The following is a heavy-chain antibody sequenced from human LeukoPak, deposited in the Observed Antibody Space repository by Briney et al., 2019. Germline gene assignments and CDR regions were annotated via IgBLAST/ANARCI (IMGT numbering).Heavy chain of an antibody. V-gene: IGHV3-7*01. CDR3: ARDDGYNGYYYGMDV. CDR2: IKQDGSEK. CDR1: GFTFSSYW. D-gene: IGHD5-24*01. J-gene: IGHJ6*02. Sequence: GGSLRLSCAASGFTFSSYWMSWVRQAPGKGLEWVANIKQDGSEKYYVDSVKGRFTISRDNAKNSLYLQMNSLRAEDTAVYYCARDDGYNGYYYGMDVWGQGTTVTVSS.